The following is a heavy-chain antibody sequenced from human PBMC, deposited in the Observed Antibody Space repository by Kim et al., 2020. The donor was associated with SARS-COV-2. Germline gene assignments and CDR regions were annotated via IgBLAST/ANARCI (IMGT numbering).Heavy chain of an antibody. CDR3: ARARGYSYGSLDY. V-gene: IGHV4-39*01. J-gene: IGHJ4*02. Sequence: CNPSLTIRVTISVDTSRNQFSLQLNSVTAADTAVYYCARARGYSYGSLDYWGQGTLVTVSS. D-gene: IGHD5-18*01.